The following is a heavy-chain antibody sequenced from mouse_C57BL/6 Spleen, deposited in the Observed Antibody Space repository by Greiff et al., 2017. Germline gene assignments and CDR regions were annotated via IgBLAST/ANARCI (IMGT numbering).Heavy chain of an antibody. V-gene: IGHV1-52*01. Sequence: QVHVKQPGAELVRPGSSVKLSCKASGYTFTSYWMHWVKQRPIQGLEWIGNIDPSDSETHYNQKFKDKATLTVDKSSSTAYMQLSSLTSEDSAVYYCARVYSNYSYYFDYWGQGTTLTVSS. CDR2: IDPSDSET. J-gene: IGHJ2*01. D-gene: IGHD2-5*01. CDR3: ARVYSNYSYYFDY. CDR1: GYTFTSYW.